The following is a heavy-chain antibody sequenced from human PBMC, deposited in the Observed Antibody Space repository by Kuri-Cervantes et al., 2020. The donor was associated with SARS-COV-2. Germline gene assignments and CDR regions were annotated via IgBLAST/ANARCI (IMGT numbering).Heavy chain of an antibody. D-gene: IGHD1-14*01. V-gene: IGHV3-30*14. CDR3: ARGNHGTAASNPYYYYYGMDV. CDR2: ISYDGSHK. J-gene: IGHJ6*02. Sequence: GGSLRLSCAASGFTFRSYAMHWVRQPPGKGLEWVAVISYDGSHKDYADSVRGRFTISRENAKNSLYLQMNSLRAGDTAVYYCARGNHGTAASNPYYYYYGMDVWGQGTTVTVSS. CDR1: GFTFRSYA.